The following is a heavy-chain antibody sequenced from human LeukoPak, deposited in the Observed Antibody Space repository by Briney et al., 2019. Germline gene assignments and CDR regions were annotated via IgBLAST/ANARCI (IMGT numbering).Heavy chain of an antibody. J-gene: IGHJ3*02. Sequence: SQTLSLTCAISGDSVSSNSAAWNWIRQSPSRGLEWLGRTYYRSKWYNDYAVSVKSRITINPDTSKNQFSLQLSSVTPEDTAVYYCARGRTGLGGYNDAFDIWGQGTMVTVSS. CDR2: TYYRSKWYN. CDR1: GDSVSSNSAA. V-gene: IGHV6-1*01. CDR3: ARGRTGLGGYNDAFDI. D-gene: IGHD3-22*01.